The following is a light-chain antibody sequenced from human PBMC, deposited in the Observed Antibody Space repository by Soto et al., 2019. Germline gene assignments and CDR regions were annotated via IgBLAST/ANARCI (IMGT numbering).Light chain of an antibody. CDR1: SSNIGGGYD. CDR2: GNS. Sequence: QSVLAQPPSVSGAPGQSVTISCTGSSSNIGGGYDVHWYQQLPGTAPKLLIYGNSNRPSGVPDRFSGSKSGTSASLAITGLQAEDEADYYCQSYDSSLSVHVVFGGGTKLTVL. J-gene: IGLJ2*01. CDR3: QSYDSSLSVHVV. V-gene: IGLV1-40*01.